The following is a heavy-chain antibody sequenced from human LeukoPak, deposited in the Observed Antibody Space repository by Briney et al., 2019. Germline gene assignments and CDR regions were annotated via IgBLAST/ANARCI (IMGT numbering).Heavy chain of an antibody. V-gene: IGHV3-21*01. D-gene: IGHD2-21*02. CDR2: ISSSSSYI. CDR1: GFTFSSYS. J-gene: IGHJ4*02. CDR3: ARDNIVVVTGANDY. Sequence: GGSLRLSCAASGFTFSSYSMTWVRQAPGKGLEWVSSISSSSSYIYYADSVRGRFTISRDNSKNTLYLQMNSLRAEDTAVYYCARDNIVVVTGANDYWGQGTLVTVSS.